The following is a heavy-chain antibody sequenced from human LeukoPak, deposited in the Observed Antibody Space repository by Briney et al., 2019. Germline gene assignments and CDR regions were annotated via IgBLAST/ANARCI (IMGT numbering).Heavy chain of an antibody. J-gene: IGHJ4*02. CDR1: GGSFSGYY. CDR3: ARGTSVVGATGDY. CDR2: INHSGST. D-gene: IGHD1-26*01. V-gene: IGHV4-34*01. Sequence: SETLSLTCAVYGGSFSGYYWTWIRRPPGKGLEWIGEINHSGSTNYNPSLKSRVTISVDTSKNQFSLKLSSVTAADTAVYYCARGTSVVGATGDYWGQGTLVTVSS.